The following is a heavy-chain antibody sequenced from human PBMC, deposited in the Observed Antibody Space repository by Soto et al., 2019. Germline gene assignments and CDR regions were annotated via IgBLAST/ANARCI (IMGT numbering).Heavy chain of an antibody. D-gene: IGHD3-10*01. J-gene: IGHJ5*02. V-gene: IGHV4-59*01. CDR2: VYYSGSV. Sequence: PSETLSLTCNVSGVSLTGYHWNWIRQPPGKTLEWIGFVYYSGSVSYNPSLKGRASISVDRSKNQFPLRLTSVTAADTAVYYCARRLNLGSFDHWGQGTLVTVSS. CDR1: GVSLTGYH. CDR3: ARRLNLGSFDH.